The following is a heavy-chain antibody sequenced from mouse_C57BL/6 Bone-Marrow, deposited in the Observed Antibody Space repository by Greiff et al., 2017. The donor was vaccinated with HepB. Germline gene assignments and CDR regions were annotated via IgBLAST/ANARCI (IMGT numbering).Heavy chain of an antibody. J-gene: IGHJ3*01. CDR2: INPGSGGT. V-gene: IGHV1-54*01. CDR3: ARENFLAWFAY. Sequence: VQLQQSGAELVRPGTSVKVSCKASGYAFTNYLIEWVKQRPGQGLEWIGVINPGSGGTNYNEKFKGKATLTADKSSSTAYMQLSSLTSEDSAVYFCARENFLAWFAYWGQVTLVTVSA. CDR1: GYAFTNYL.